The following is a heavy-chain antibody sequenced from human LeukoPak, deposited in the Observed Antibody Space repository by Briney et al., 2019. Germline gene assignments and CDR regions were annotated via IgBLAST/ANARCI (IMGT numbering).Heavy chain of an antibody. J-gene: IGHJ6*02. Sequence: GGPLRLSCAASGFTFNNYAMHWVRQAPGKGLEWVAVILFDGSNKYTDSVKGRFTISRDNSKNTLYLQMNSLRAEDTAVYYCARDLLGMDVWGQGTTVTVSS. CDR3: ARDLLGMDV. CDR2: ILFDGSNK. V-gene: IGHV3-30-3*01. CDR1: GFTFNNYA.